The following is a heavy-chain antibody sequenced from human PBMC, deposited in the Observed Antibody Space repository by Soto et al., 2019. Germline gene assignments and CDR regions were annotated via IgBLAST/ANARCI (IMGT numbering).Heavy chain of an antibody. CDR2: IKSKEHGGTI. CDR3: TCVAAILH. Sequence: EVQLVESGGGLVKPGESLRLSCVASGFTFASAWMNWVRQAPGKGLEWIGRIKSKEHGGTIAYAAPMKDIFIISRDDLKHTLYLQINSLQTEDTGVYYCTCVAAILHWGQGTLVTVSS. CDR1: GFTFASAW. V-gene: IGHV3-15*01. D-gene: IGHD2-15*01. J-gene: IGHJ4*02.